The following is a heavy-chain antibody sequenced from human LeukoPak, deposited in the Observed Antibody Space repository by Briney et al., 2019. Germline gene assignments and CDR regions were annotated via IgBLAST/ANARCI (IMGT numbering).Heavy chain of an antibody. CDR2: IYYSGST. V-gene: IGHV4-59*11. D-gene: IGHD3-10*01. J-gene: IGHJ4*02. Sequence: SETLSLTCTVSGGSISSHYWSWIRQPPGKGLEWIGYIYYSGSTNYNPSLKSRVTISVDTSKNQFSLKLSSVTAADTAVYYCARGRAGHFDYWGQGTLVTVSS. CDR1: GGSISSHY. CDR3: ARGRAGHFDY.